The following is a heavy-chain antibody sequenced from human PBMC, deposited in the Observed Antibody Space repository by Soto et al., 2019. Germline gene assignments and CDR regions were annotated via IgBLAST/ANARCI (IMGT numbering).Heavy chain of an antibody. J-gene: IGHJ4*02. D-gene: IGHD5-12*01. CDR3: ASGIQLWLRRINNGYSG. CDR1: GGIFSTYA. CDR2: IIPMFGTA. Sequence: QVQLVQSGAEVKKPESSVKVSCKAPGGIFSTYAISWVRQAPGQGLEWMGGIIPMFGTANYAQRFQDRVTITADESTHTVDMELSSLRSEDTAVYFCASGIQLWLRRINNGYSGWGQGTLVTVSS. V-gene: IGHV1-69*12.